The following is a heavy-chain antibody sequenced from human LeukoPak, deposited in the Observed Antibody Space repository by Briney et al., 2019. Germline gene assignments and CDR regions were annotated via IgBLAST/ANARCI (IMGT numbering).Heavy chain of an antibody. CDR3: AATRGSDGFDY. CDR1: GGSFSGCY. Sequence: PSETLSLTCAVYGGSFSGCYWSWIRQPPGKGLEWIGEINHSGSTNYNPSLKSRVTISVDTSKNQFSLKLSSVTAADTAVYYCAATRGSDGFDYWGQGTLVTVSS. J-gene: IGHJ4*02. CDR2: INHSGST. V-gene: IGHV4-34*01. D-gene: IGHD1-26*01.